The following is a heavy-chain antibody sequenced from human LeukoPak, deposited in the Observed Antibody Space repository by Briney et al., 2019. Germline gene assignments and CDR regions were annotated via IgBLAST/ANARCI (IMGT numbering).Heavy chain of an antibody. J-gene: IGHJ4*02. D-gene: IGHD5-12*01. CDR3: ATWVSAWLRFDY. CDR2: IYYSGST. Sequence: SETLSLTCTVSGGSISSYYWSWIRQPPGKGLEWIGYIYYSGSTNYNPSLKSRVTISVDTSKNQFSLKLSSVTAADTAVYYCATWVSAWLRFDYWGQGTLVTVSS. CDR1: GGSISSYY. V-gene: IGHV4-59*01.